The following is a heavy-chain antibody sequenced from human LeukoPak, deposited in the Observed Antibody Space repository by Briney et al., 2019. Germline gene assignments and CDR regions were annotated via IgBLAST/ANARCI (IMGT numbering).Heavy chain of an antibody. V-gene: IGHV1-2*02. D-gene: IGHD1-1*01. J-gene: IGHJ5*02. CDR1: AYTFTGYY. CDR2: INPDSGGT. Sequence: ASVKVSCKASAYTFTGYYMHWVRQAPGQGLEWMGWINPDSGGTNYAQKFQGRVTMTRDTSISTAYMEVSRLRSDDTAVYYCARNDWNDPWFDPWGQGTLVTVSS. CDR3: ARNDWNDPWFDP.